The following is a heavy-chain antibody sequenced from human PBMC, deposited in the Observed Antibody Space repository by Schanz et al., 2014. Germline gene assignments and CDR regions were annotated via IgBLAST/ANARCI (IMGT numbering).Heavy chain of an antibody. CDR1: GFTFSSYS. Sequence: EVQLVESGGYLVQPWGSLRLSCAASGFTFSSYSMNWVRQTPGKGLEWVSYISTRSITTYYPASLKGRFTISRDDAKNSLYLQMNSLTDEDTAVYYCARGEFGRLFPTWFDPWGQGTLVTVSS. CDR2: ISTRSITT. D-gene: IGHD3-10*01. V-gene: IGHV3-48*02. CDR3: ARGEFGRLFPTWFDP. J-gene: IGHJ5*02.